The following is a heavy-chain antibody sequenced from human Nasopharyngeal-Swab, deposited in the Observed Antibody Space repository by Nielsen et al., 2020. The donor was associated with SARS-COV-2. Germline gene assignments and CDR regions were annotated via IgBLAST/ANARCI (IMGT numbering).Heavy chain of an antibody. CDR2: IRYDGRSK. D-gene: IGHD6-13*01. Sequence: GGSLRLSCAASGFIFNVYGMHWVRQAPGKGLEWVAFIRYDGRSKNYADSVKGRFTISRDNSKNTLYLQMNSLRAEDTAVYYCAGVFDYWGQGTLVTVSS. CDR3: AGVFDY. CDR1: GFIFNVYG. J-gene: IGHJ4*02. V-gene: IGHV3-30*02.